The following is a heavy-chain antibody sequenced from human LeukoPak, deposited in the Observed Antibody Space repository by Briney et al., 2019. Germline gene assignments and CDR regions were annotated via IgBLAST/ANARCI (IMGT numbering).Heavy chain of an antibody. Sequence: GGSLRLSCAASGFTFSSYAMGWVRQAPGEGLEWVSAISGSGGSTYYADSVKGRFTISRDDSKSTLYLQMNSLRAEDTAVFYCAKEPRHCGGDCFSLLDYWGQGTLVSVSS. CDR2: ISGSGGST. CDR1: GFTFSSYA. J-gene: IGHJ4*02. D-gene: IGHD2-21*02. CDR3: AKEPRHCGGDCFSLLDY. V-gene: IGHV3-23*01.